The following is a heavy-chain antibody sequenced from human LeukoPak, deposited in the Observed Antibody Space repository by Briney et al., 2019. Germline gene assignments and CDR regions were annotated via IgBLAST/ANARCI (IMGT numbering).Heavy chain of an antibody. CDR2: ISGSGGST. J-gene: IGHJ5*02. CDR1: GFTFSSYA. Sequence: GGSVRLSCAASGFTFSSYAMTWVRQPPGKGLEWVSAISGSGGSTHYADSVKGRFTISRDNSKNTLYLQMNSLRAEDTAVYYCAKGAPYSSSLSNWFDPGGQGNLVTVSS. CDR3: AKGAPYSSSLSNWFDP. D-gene: IGHD6-6*01. V-gene: IGHV3-23*01.